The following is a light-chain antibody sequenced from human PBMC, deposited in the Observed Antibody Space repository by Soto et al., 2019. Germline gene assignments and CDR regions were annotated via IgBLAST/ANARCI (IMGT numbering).Light chain of an antibody. J-gene: IGKJ3*01. CDR3: QQYNNWPFT. CDR2: GAS. Sequence: EIGMTQSPATLSVSPRERATLSCRASQSVSSNLACYQQKPGQAPRLLIYGASTMATGIPARFSGSGSGTEFTLTISSLPSKDFAVYYCQQYNNWPFTFGPGTKVDIK. CDR1: QSVSSN. V-gene: IGKV3D-15*01.